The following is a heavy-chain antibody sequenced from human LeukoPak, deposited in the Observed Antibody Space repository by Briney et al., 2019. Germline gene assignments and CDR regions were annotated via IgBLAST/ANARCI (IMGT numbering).Heavy chain of an antibody. J-gene: IGHJ5*02. Sequence: GGSPRLSCAASRFTFRNYAMHWVRQAPGKGLEGVAVISSDGTNKDYADSVKGRFSISRDNSKNTLYLQMNSLRADDTAVYYCARGLHWFDPWGQGTLVTVSS. V-gene: IGHV3-30*04. CDR2: ISSDGTNK. CDR3: ARGLHWFDP. D-gene: IGHD2-21*01. CDR1: RFTFRNYA.